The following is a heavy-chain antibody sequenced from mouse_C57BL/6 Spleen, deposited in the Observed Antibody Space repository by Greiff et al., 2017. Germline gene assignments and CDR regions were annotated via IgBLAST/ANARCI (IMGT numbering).Heavy chain of an antibody. Sequence: EVKVVESGGGLVKPGGSLKLSCAASGFTFSSYAMSWVRQTPETRLEWVATISDGGSYTYYPDNVKGRFTISRDNAKNNLYLQMSHLKSEDTAMYYCAIEQGYDYRVWLAYGGQGTLVTVSA. V-gene: IGHV5-4*01. J-gene: IGHJ3*01. CDR2: ISDGGSYT. CDR1: GFTFSSYA. D-gene: IGHD2-4*01. CDR3: AIEQGYDYRVWLAY.